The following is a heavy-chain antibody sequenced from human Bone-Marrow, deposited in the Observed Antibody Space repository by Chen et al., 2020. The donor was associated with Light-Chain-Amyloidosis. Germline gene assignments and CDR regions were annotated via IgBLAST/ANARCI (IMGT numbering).Heavy chain of an antibody. J-gene: IGHJ4*02. V-gene: IGHV5-51*01. D-gene: IGHD5-12*01. CDR1: GYTFPNYW. CDR3: ARRRDGYNFDY. CDR2: IYPDDSVA. Sequence: EVQLEQSGPEVKKPGESLKISCKGSGYTFPNYWIGWVRQMPGKGLEWMGVIYPDDSVARYSPSFAGQVPISADKSIPTAYLQLRSLKASDSAMYYCARRRDGYNFDYWGQGTLVTVSS.